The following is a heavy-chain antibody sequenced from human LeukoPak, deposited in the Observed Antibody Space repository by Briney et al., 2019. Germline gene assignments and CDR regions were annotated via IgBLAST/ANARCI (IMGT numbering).Heavy chain of an antibody. CDR1: GFTFSSYW. J-gene: IGHJ4*02. V-gene: IGHV3-7*01. Sequence: GGSLRLSCAASGFTFSSYWMSWLRQAPGKGLEWVANIKEDGSEKYYVDFVKGRFTISRDNAKNSLYLQMNSLRAEDTAMYYCARDYGGNSVYWGQGTLVTVSS. CDR3: ARDYGGNSVY. D-gene: IGHD4-23*01. CDR2: IKEDGSEK.